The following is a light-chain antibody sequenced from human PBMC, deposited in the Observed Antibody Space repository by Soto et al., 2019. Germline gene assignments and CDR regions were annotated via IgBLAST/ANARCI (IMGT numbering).Light chain of an antibody. CDR2: GAS. Sequence: EIVLTQSPGTLSLSPGERATLSCRASQSVSSSYLAWYQQKPGQAPRLLIYGASSRATGIPDRFSGSGSGTDFTLTISRLEPEDFAVYYCQHSGTSVTFGGGTKVEFK. J-gene: IGKJ4*01. V-gene: IGKV3-20*01. CDR1: QSVSSSY. CDR3: QHSGTSVT.